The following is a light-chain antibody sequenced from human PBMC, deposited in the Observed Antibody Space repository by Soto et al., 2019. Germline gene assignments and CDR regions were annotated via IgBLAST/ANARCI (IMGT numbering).Light chain of an antibody. CDR2: DVT. CDR3: CSYAGSYTWV. Sequence: QSALTQPRSVSGSPGQSVTISCTGTSSDVGGYNFVSWYQQHPGKAPKLMIYDVTKRPSGVPDRFSGSKSGITASLTISGLQAEDEADYYCCSYAGSYTWVFGGGTKVTVL. J-gene: IGLJ3*02. V-gene: IGLV2-11*01. CDR1: SSDVGGYNF.